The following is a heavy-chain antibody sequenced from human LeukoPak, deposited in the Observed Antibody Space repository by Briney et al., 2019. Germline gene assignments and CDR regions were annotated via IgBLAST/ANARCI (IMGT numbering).Heavy chain of an antibody. CDR1: GGSISSGGYS. CDR3: ASMTTVTGRFDY. CDR2: IYHSGST. J-gene: IGHJ4*02. Sequence: PSETLSLTCAVSGGSISSGGYSWSWIRQPPGKGLEWIGYIYHSGSTYYNPSLKSRVTISVDRSKNQFSLKLSSVTAAVTAVYYCASMTTVTGRFDYWGQGTLVTVSS. V-gene: IGHV4-30-2*01. D-gene: IGHD4-11*01.